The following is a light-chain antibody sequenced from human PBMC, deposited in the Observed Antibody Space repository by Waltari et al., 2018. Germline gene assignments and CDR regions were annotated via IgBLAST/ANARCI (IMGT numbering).Light chain of an antibody. Sequence: DIQMTQSPSSLSASVGDRVTITFQASQDIGNYLNWYQQKPWKAPKPLICDASNLETGVPSRFSGSGSGTDFTFTINSLQPEDIATYYCQQYDNLPLTFGGGTKMQIK. CDR3: QQYDNLPLT. V-gene: IGKV1-33*01. J-gene: IGKJ4*01. CDR2: DAS. CDR1: QDIGNY.